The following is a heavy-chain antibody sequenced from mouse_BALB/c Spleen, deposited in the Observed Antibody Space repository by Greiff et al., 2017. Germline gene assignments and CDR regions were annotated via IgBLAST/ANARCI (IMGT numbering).Heavy chain of an antibody. CDR2: IYPYNGGT. CDR3: ARPYYYGSSYDYAMDY. CDR1: GYTFTDYN. Sequence: VQLQQSGPELVKPGASVKISCKASGYTFTDYNMHWVKQSHGKSLEWIGYIYPYNGGTGYNQKFKSKATLTVDNSSSTAYMELRSLTSEDSAVYYCARPYYYGSSYDYAMDYWGQGTSVTVSS. J-gene: IGHJ4*01. V-gene: IGHV1S29*02. D-gene: IGHD1-1*01.